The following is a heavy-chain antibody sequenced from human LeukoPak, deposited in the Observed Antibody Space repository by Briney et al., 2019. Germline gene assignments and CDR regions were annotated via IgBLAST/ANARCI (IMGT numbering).Heavy chain of an antibody. CDR1: GGSISSSSYY. V-gene: IGHV4-39*07. CDR3: AARSWRSDY. Sequence: PSETLSLTCTVSGGSISSSSYYWGWIRQPPGKGLEWIGSIYYSGSTYYNPFLKSRVTISVDTSKNQFSLKLSSVTAADTAVYYCAARSWRSDYWGQGTLVTVSS. CDR2: IYYSGST. J-gene: IGHJ4*02. D-gene: IGHD6-13*01.